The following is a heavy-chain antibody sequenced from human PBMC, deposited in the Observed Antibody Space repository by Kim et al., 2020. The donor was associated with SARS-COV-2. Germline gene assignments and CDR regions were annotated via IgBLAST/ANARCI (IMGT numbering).Heavy chain of an antibody. CDR1: GYTFTSYD. D-gene: IGHD5-12*01. V-gene: IGHV1-8*01. CDR3: ALRPQWLRSRWFDP. Sequence: ASVKVSCKASGYTFTSYDINWVRQATGQGLEWMGWMNPNSGNTGYAQKFQGRVTMTRNTSISTAYMELSSLRSEDTAVYYCALRPQWLRSRWFDPWGQGTLVTVSS. J-gene: IGHJ5*02. CDR2: MNPNSGNT.